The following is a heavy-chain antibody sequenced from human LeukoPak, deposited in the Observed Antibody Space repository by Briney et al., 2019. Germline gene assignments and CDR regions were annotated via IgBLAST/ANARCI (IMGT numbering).Heavy chain of an antibody. Sequence: GGSLRLSCAASGFTVSSTHMVWVRQAPGKGLEWISVTYTGGNSYYAGSVKGRFIISRDISKNTLYLQMNSLRAEDSALYYCARGGRGSAAVVAPRSFDIWGQGTMVTVSS. CDR3: ARGGRGSAAVVAPRSFDI. V-gene: IGHV3-53*01. D-gene: IGHD3-22*01. CDR1: GFTVSSTH. CDR2: TYTGGNS. J-gene: IGHJ3*02.